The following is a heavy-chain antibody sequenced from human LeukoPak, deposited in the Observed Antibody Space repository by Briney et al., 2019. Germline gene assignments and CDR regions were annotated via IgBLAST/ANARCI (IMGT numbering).Heavy chain of an antibody. V-gene: IGHV5-51*01. CDR3: ARLISGSYYDYYYGMDV. CDR1: GYSFTSYW. CDR2: IYPGDSDT. J-gene: IGHJ6*02. Sequence: GESLKICCKGSGYSFTSYWIGWVRQMPGKGLEWMGIIYPGDSDTRYSPSFQGQVTISADKSISTAYLQWSSLKASDTAMYYCARLISGSYYDYYYGMDVWGQGTTVTVSS. D-gene: IGHD1-26*01.